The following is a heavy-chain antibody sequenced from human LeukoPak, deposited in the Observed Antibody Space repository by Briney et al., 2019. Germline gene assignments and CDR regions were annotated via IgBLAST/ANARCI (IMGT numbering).Heavy chain of an antibody. V-gene: IGHV1-69*04. J-gene: IGHJ4*02. CDR1: GYTFTGYY. CDR3: ARVSNYYGSAYYFDY. Sequence: SVKVSCKASGYTFTGYYLHWVRQAPGQGLEWMGRIIPILGIANYAQKFQGRVTITADKSTSTAYMELSSLRSEDTAVYYCARVSNYYGSAYYFDYWGQGTLVTVSS. CDR2: IIPILGIA. D-gene: IGHD3-10*01.